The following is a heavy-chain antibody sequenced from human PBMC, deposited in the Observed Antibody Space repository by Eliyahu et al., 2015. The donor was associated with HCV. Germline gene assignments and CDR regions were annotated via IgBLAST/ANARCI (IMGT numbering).Heavy chain of an antibody. CDR2: IWYDGSNK. J-gene: IGHJ4*02. D-gene: IGHD4-11*01. CDR1: GFTFSGFG. Sequence: QVQLVESGGGVVQPGRSLRLSCAASGFTFSGFGMHWGRQAPGXGLEGVXXIWYDGSNKXYADSVKGRFTISRDNSENTLYLQMNSLRGEDTAVYYCAREVDYSNPDAKEHGRGLDYWGQGTLVTVS. V-gene: IGHV3-33*01. CDR3: AREVDYSNPDAKEHGRGLDY.